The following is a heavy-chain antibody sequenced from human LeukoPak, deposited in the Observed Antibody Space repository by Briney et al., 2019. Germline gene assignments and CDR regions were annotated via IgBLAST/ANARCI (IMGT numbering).Heavy chain of an antibody. CDR3: ARSLRGVFDY. Sequence: SQTLSLTCTVSGGSISSGGYYWSWIRQHPGKGLEWIGYIYYSGSTYYDPSLKSRVTISVDTSKNQFSLKLSSVTAADTAVYYCARSLRGVFDYWGQGTLVTVSS. J-gene: IGHJ4*02. CDR1: GGSISSGGYY. V-gene: IGHV4-31*03. D-gene: IGHD5/OR15-5a*01. CDR2: IYYSGST.